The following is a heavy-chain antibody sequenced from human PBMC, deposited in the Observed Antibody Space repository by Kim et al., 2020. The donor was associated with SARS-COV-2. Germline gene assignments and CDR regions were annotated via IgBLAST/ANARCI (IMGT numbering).Heavy chain of an antibody. CDR2: IYYSGST. CDR1: GGSISSSSYY. V-gene: IGHV4-39*01. D-gene: IGHD3-3*01. J-gene: IGHJ5*02. CDR3: ARYNYDFWSGYWFDP. Sequence: SETLSLTCTVSGGSISSSSYYWGWIRQPPGQGLEWIGSIYYSGSTYYNPSLKSRVTISVDTSKNQFSLKLSSVTAADTAVYYCARYNYDFWSGYWFDPWGQGTLVTVSS.